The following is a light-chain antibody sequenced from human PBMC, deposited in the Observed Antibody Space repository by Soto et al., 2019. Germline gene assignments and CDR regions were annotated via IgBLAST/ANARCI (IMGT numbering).Light chain of an antibody. Sequence: DIQMTQSPSTLSASVGDRVTITCRARQNINRCLAWYQQRPGKAPNLLIHKASTLEVGVPSRFSGSASGTEFTLTISSLQPDDFAVYFCLQYNVYPLSFGGGTXVDIK. V-gene: IGKV1-5*03. CDR1: QNINRC. CDR2: KAS. CDR3: LQYNVYPLS. J-gene: IGKJ4*02.